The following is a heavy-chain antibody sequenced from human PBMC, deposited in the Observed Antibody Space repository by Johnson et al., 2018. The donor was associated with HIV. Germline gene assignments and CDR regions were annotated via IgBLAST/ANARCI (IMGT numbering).Heavy chain of an antibody. V-gene: IGHV3-74*01. CDR3: AREWGMITFGGVIPRNAFDI. CDR1: GLIFSRSW. J-gene: IGHJ3*02. CDR2: TNSDGTTT. Sequence: VQLVESGGGVVQPGRSLRVSCAASGLIFSRSWMHWVRQAPGKGLVWVSRTNSDGTTTNYADSVKGRFTISRDKAKTTLHLQMNSLRAEDTAVYYCAREWGMITFGGVIPRNAFDIWGQGTMVTVSS. D-gene: IGHD3-16*01.